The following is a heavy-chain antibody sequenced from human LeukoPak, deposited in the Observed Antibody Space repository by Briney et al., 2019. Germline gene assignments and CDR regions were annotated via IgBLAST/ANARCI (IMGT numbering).Heavy chain of an antibody. J-gene: IGHJ4*01. CDR2: INHRGST. V-gene: IGHV4-38-2*02. CDR1: GYSISSNYC. Sequence: SETLSLTCNVSGYSISSNYCCGLSRQPPGKGLERIGIINHRGSTNYNPSLKSRVTISPDTSKNQFSLKLSSVTAADTAVYYCARVGDTSGYYQHFDYWGQGTLVTVSS. CDR3: ARVGDTSGYYQHFDY. D-gene: IGHD3-22*01.